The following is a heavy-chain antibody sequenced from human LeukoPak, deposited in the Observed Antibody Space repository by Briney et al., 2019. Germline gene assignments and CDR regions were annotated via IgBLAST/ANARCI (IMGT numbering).Heavy chain of an antibody. CDR2: IYSGGYT. V-gene: IGHV3-66*01. J-gene: IGHJ4*02. Sequence: GGSLRLSCAASGFFVSSNYITWIRQAPGKGLEWVSLIYSGGYTYYADSVKGRFTISRDISKNTLYLQMNSLRAEDTAVYYCAREMAFDYWGQGTLVSVSS. CDR1: GFFVSSNY. D-gene: IGHD5-24*01. CDR3: AREMAFDY.